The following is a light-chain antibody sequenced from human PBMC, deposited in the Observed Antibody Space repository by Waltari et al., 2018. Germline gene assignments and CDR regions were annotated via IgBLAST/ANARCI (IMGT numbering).Light chain of an antibody. Sequence: QSALTQPASVSGSPGQSITISCTGTSSAVGGYNYVSWYQQYPGKAPKLIIYDVSNRPSGVSNRLSGSKSGNTASLTISGLQAEDEADYYCSSYAGSGTFVFGGGTKVTVL. J-gene: IGLJ6*01. CDR3: SSYAGSGTFV. CDR2: DVS. V-gene: IGLV2-14*03. CDR1: SSAVGGYNY.